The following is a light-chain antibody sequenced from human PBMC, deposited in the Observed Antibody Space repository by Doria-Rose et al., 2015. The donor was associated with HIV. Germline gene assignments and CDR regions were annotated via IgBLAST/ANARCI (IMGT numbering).Light chain of an antibody. J-gene: IGKJ1*01. CDR1: QSFSSTY. CDR2: DGS. CDR3: HQYGTSWT. V-gene: IGKV3-20*01. Sequence: TQSPGTLSLSPGERATLSCRASQSFSSTYLARYQQEPGQAPSLLIYDGSTRATGIPDRFSASGSGTDFTLTINRLEPEDVALYYCHQYGTSWTFGQGTKVEI.